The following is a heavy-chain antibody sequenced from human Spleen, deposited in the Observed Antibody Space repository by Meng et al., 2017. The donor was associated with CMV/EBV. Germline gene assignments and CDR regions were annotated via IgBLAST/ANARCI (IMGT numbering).Heavy chain of an antibody. CDR3: AKSSGLYSGFDY. D-gene: IGHD3-22*01. Sequence: GESLKISCATSGFTFSKFALAWVRQAPGKGLEWVSTITSDAKAYSAGSVKGRFTISRDVYKSTMFLHMNSLKAADTGIYFCAKSSGLYSGFDYWGQGTLVTVSS. J-gene: IGHJ4*02. V-gene: IGHV3-23*01. CDR2: ITSDAKA. CDR1: GFTFSKFA.